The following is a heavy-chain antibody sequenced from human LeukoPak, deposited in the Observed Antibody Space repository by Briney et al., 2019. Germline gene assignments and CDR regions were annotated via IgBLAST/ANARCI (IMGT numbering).Heavy chain of an antibody. CDR1: GGSFSGYY. CDR2: INHSGST. CDR3: ARTIAAAAWFDP. D-gene: IGHD6-13*01. V-gene: IGHV4-34*01. J-gene: IGHJ5*02. Sequence: SETLPLTCAVYGGSFSGYYWSWIRQPPGKGLEWIGEINHSGSTNYNPSLKSRVTISVDTSKNQFSLKLSSVTAADTAVYYCARTIAAAAWFDPWGQGTLVTVSS.